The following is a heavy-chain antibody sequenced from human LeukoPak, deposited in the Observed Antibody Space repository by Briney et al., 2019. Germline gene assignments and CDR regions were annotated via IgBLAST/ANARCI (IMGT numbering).Heavy chain of an antibody. D-gene: IGHD3-22*01. CDR3: ARSPSGYRFDS. CDR2: ISNSGST. V-gene: IGHV4-61*01. J-gene: IGHJ4*02. Sequence: MSSETLSLTCAVSGGSINRGTFFWTWIRKPPGKGLEWIGYISNSGSTNYHPSRKSRGTISSDTSKTQFTLKLTSVTAADTAVYYCARSPSGYRFDSWGRGTPVTVSS. CDR1: GGSINRGTFF.